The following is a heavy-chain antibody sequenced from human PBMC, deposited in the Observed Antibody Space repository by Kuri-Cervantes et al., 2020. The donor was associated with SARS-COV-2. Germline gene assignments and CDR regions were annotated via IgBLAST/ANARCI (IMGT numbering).Heavy chain of an antibody. V-gene: IGHV4-59*04. Sequence: SETLSLTCTVSGGSISSHYWSWIRQPPGKGLEWIGYIYHSGSTYYNPSLKSRVTISVDTSKNQFSLKLSSVTAADTAVYYCARLSGDAFDIWGQGTMVTVSS. J-gene: IGHJ3*02. CDR1: GGSISSHY. CDR3: ARLSGDAFDI. CDR2: IYHSGST. D-gene: IGHD2-21*02.